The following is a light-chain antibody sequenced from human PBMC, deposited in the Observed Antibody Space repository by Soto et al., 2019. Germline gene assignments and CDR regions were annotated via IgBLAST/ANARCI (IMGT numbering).Light chain of an antibody. V-gene: IGLV2-23*01. J-gene: IGLJ2*01. CDR2: EGS. Sequence: QSALTQPPSVSGSPGQSITISCTGTSSDVGSYNLVSWYQQHPGKAPKLMIYEGSQRPSGVSNRFSGSKSGNTASLTISGLQAEDEADYYCCSYAGSSASAVFGGGTKLTVL. CDR1: SSDVGSYNL. CDR3: CSYAGSSASAV.